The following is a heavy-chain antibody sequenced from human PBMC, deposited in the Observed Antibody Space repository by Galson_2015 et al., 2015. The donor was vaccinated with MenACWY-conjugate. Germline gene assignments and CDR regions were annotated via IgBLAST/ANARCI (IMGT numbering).Heavy chain of an antibody. CDR2: ISKSESGSPI. CDR3: ARVGTWILQYFYYMDV. J-gene: IGHJ6*03. D-gene: IGHD5-18*01. Sequence: SLRLSCAASGFTFTGYDFNWVRQAPGKGLEWLSYISKSESGSPIHDADSGKGRFPISRDNITKSLFLETNSLRAGDTGVSSCARVGTWILQYFYYMDVWGKGTTVTVSS. V-gene: IGHV3-48*03. CDR1: GFTFTGYD.